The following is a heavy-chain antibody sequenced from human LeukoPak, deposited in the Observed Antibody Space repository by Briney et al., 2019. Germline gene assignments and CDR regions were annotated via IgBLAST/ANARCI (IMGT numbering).Heavy chain of an antibody. V-gene: IGHV4-39*01. CDR2: IYTSGST. CDR3: ARHGSGGPFLFFSVFDY. J-gene: IGHJ4*02. CDR1: GGSISSSSYY. Sequence: PSETLSLTCTVSGGSISSSSYYWGWIRQPPGKGLEWIGRIYTSGSTNYNPSLKSRVTMSVDTSKNQFSLKLSSVTAADTAVYYCARHGSGGPFLFFSVFDYWGQGTLVTVSS. D-gene: IGHD3-10*01.